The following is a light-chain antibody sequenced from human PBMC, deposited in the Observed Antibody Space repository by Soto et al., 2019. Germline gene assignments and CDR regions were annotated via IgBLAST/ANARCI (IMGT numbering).Light chain of an antibody. Sequence: EIVMTHSPATLSVSPWERATLSCRASQSMGSNLAWYQQKPGQAPRLLIYGASTRATGIPARFSGSGSGTEFTLTITSLQSEDFAVYYCQQYHNWPRTFGQGTKVDIK. CDR2: GAS. J-gene: IGKJ1*01. CDR3: QQYHNWPRT. CDR1: QSMGSN. V-gene: IGKV3-15*01.